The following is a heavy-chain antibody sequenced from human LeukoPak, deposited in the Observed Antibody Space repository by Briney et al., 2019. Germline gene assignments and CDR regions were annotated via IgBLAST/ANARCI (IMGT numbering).Heavy chain of an antibody. CDR3: ARASSGWYLFDY. V-gene: IGHV1-69*13. J-gene: IGHJ4*02. D-gene: IGHD6-19*01. CDR2: IIPIFGTA. Sequence: VASVKVSCKASGGTFSSYAIGWVRQAPGQGLEWMGGIIPIFGTANCAQKFQGRVTITADESTSTAYMELSSLRSEDTAVYYCARASSGWYLFDYWGQGTLVTVSS. CDR1: GGTFSSYA.